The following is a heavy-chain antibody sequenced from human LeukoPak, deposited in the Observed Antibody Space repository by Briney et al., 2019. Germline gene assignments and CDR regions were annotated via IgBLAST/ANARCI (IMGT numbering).Heavy chain of an antibody. CDR3: AREMLTAAGLNWFDP. CDR2: MNPNSGNT. CDR1: GYIFTNYA. D-gene: IGHD6-13*01. V-gene: IGHV1-8*02. Sequence: ASVKVSCKASGYIFTNYAMNWVRQAPGQGLEWMGWMNPNSGNTGYAQKFQGRVTMTRNTSISTAYMELSSLRSEDTAVYYCAREMLTAAGLNWFDPWGQGTLATVSS. J-gene: IGHJ5*02.